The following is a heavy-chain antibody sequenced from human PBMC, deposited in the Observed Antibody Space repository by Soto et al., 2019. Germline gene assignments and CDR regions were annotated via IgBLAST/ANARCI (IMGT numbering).Heavy chain of an antibody. J-gene: IGHJ5*02. Sequence: EVQLVESGGGLVQPGGSLKLCYAASGFTFSDSTMHWVRQASGKGLEWVGRIRNKANSYATAYAASVKGRFTVSRDDSKNTAYLQMNGLKTEDTAVYYCTSSFVVVTAIAASWGQGTLVTVSS. CDR3: TSSFVVVTAIAAS. V-gene: IGHV3-73*02. CDR1: GFTFSDST. CDR2: IRNKANSYAT. D-gene: IGHD2-21*02.